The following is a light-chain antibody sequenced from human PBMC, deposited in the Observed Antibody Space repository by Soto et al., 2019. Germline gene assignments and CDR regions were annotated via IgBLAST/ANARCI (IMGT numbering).Light chain of an antibody. CDR3: QTWGSGIVV. J-gene: IGLJ2*01. V-gene: IGLV4-69*01. CDR2: LNSDGSH. CDR1: SGHSNYA. Sequence: QLVLTQSPSASASLGASVQLTCTLSSGHSNYAIAWHQQQSEKGPRYLMKLNSDGSHSKGDGIPDRFSGSSSGAERYLTISSLQSEDEADYYCQTWGSGIVVFGGGTKVTVL.